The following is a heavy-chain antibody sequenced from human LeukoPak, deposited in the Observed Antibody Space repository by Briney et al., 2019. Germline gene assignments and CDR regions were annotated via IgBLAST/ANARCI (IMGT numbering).Heavy chain of an antibody. V-gene: IGHV3-53*01. CDR3: ARRGFRYSSGLLGPVYYFDY. D-gene: IGHD6-19*01. J-gene: IGHJ4*02. Sequence: PGRSLRLSCAASGFTVSSNYMSWVRQAPGKGLEWVSAIYSGGSTYYADSVKGRFTISRDNSKNTLYLQMNSLRAEDTAVYYCARRGFRYSSGLLGPVYYFDYWGQGTLVTVSS. CDR2: IYSGGST. CDR1: GFTVSSNY.